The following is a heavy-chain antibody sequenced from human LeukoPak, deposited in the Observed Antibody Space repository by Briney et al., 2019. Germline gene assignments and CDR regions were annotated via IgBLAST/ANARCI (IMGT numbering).Heavy chain of an antibody. CDR2: INHSGST. CDR1: GGSFSGYY. Sequence: PSETLSLTCAVYGGSFSGYYWTWIRQPPGKGLEWIGEINHSGSTNYNPSLKSRVTISVDTSKNQFSLKLSSVTAADTAVYYCARGLDYYGSGSYFDAFDIWGQGTMVTVSS. V-gene: IGHV4-34*01. CDR3: ARGLDYYGSGSYFDAFDI. D-gene: IGHD3-10*01. J-gene: IGHJ3*02.